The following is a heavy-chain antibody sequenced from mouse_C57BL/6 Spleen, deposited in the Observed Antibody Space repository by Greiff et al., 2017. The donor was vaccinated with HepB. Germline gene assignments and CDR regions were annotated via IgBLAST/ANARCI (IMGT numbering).Heavy chain of an antibody. V-gene: IGHV2-5*01. CDR2: IWRGGST. CDR3: AKIYYYGSSYGAMDY. D-gene: IGHD1-1*01. Sequence: QVQLQQSGPGLVQPSQSLSITCTVSGFSLTSYGVHWVRQSPGKGLEWLGVIWRGGSTDYNAAFMSRLSITKDNSKSQVFFKMNSLQADDTAIYYCAKIYYYGSSYGAMDYWGQGTSVTVSS. J-gene: IGHJ4*01. CDR1: GFSLTSYG.